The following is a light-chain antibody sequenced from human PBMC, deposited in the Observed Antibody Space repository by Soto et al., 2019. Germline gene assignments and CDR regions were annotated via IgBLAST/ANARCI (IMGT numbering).Light chain of an antibody. Sequence: QPVLTQPPSASGNPGQRVTISCSGSSANLARNSVNWYQQFPGTAPKLLIHKTDQRPSGVPDRFSGSKSGTSASLAITGLQSEDEGDYYCASWDDSLNIWVFGGGTMLTVL. CDR1: SANLARNS. CDR3: ASWDDSLNIWV. V-gene: IGLV1-44*01. J-gene: IGLJ3*02. CDR2: KTD.